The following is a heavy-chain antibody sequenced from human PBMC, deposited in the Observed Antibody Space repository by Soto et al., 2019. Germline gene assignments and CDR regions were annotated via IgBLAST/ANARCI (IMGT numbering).Heavy chain of an antibody. V-gene: IGHV4-4*02. CDR2: IYHSGST. D-gene: IGHD3-9*01. Sequence: SETHSLTCAVSGGSMSSSNWWSWVRQPPGKGLEWIGEIYHSGSTNYNPSLKSRVTISLDKPQNQFSLKLSSVPAADTAVYYCARERYDILTGYRGYYGMDVWGQGTTVTVSS. J-gene: IGHJ6*02. CDR3: ARERYDILTGYRGYYGMDV. CDR1: GGSMSSSNW.